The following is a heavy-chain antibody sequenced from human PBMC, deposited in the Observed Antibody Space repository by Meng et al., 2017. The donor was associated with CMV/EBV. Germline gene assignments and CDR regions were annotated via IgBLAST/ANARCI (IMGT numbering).Heavy chain of an antibody. V-gene: IGHV4-38-2*02. J-gene: IGHJ4*02. D-gene: IGHD4-23*01. CDR2: IYHSGTT. CDR3: ARGLNTVAGALVPYHFDY. Sequence: SDTLSLTCTVSGFPISSRYYWAFIRQPPGKGLEWIVIIYHSGTTSYNPPLKSRVTTSVDTSKNQFSLNLASVAAADTAIYYCARGLNTVAGALVPYHFDYWGQGTLVTVSS. CDR1: GFPISSRYY.